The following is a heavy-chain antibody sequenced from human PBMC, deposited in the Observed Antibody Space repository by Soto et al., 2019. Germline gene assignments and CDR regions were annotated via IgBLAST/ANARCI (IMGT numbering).Heavy chain of an antibody. V-gene: IGHV1-18*01. CDR2: VRGDNGHT. D-gene: IGHD2-15*01. J-gene: IGHJ5*02. CDR1: GYTFTTHG. CDR3: ARDLGYCRSGTCYREWIDP. Sequence: QVQLVQSGAEVKKPGASVKVSCKASGYTFTTHGIRWVRQVPGQGLEWMGWVRGDNGHTNYAQSLQGRVTMTTDTSTNTAYMELRGLRSDDTAVYHCARDLGYCRSGTCYREWIDPWGQGTLVTVSS.